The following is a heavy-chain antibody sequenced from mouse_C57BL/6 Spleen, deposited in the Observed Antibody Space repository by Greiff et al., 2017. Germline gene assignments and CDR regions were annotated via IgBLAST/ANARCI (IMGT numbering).Heavy chain of an antibody. CDR3: ANCYGSSLFAY. D-gene: IGHD1-1*01. CDR2: IYPGDGDT. V-gene: IGHV1-80*01. Sequence: QVQLQQPGAELVKPGASVKISCKASGYAFSSYWMNWVKQRPGKGLEWIGQIYPGDGDTNYNGKFKGKATLTADKSSSTAYIQLSSLTSQDSAVYFCANCYGSSLFAYWGQGTLVTVSA. CDR1: GYAFSSYW. J-gene: IGHJ3*01.